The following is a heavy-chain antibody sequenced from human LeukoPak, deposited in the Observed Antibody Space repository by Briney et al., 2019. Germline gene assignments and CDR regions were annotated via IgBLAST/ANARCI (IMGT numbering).Heavy chain of an antibody. CDR3: AKDRRDGYNPFFDY. CDR2: ISGSGGST. D-gene: IGHD5-24*01. J-gene: IGHJ4*02. CDR1: EFTFSSYA. V-gene: IGHV3-23*01. Sequence: GGSLRLSCAASEFTFSSYAMSWVRQAPGKGLEWVSAISGSGGSTYYADSVKGRFTISRDNSKNTLYLQMNSLRAEDTAVYYCAKDRRDGYNPFFDYWGQGTLVTVSS.